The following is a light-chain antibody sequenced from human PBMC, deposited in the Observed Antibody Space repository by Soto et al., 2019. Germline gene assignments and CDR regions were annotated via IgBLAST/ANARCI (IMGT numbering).Light chain of an antibody. V-gene: IGKV3-20*01. Sequence: EIVLTQSPGTLSLSPGERATLSCRASQSVSNNYVAWYQRKPGQAPRLLIYGASSRATDIPRRFSGSGSGTDFTLTITRLEPEDFAVYYCQQYGSSPPTFGQGTKVESK. CDR1: QSVSNNY. CDR2: GAS. CDR3: QQYGSSPPT. J-gene: IGKJ1*01.